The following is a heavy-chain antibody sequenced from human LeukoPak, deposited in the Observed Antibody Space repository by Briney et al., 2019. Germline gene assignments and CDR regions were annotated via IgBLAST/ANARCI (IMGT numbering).Heavy chain of an antibody. CDR1: GFTFSSYW. D-gene: IGHD6-13*01. CDR2: IKQDGSEK. V-gene: IGHV3-7*03. CDR3: AKGIGQQLVGYYYYGMDV. Sequence: GGSLRLSCAASGFTFSSYWMSWVRQAPGKGLEWVANIKQDGSEKYYVDSVKGRFTISRDNAKNSLYLQMNSLRAEDAAVYYCAKGIGQQLVGYYYYGMDVWGQGTTVTVSS. J-gene: IGHJ6*02.